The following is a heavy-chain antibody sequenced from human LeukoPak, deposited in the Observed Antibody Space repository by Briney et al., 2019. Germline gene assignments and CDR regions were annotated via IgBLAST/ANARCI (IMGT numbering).Heavy chain of an antibody. V-gene: IGHV3-66*01. CDR2: IYSGGST. CDR3: ASSIAAAGRGDY. J-gene: IGHJ4*02. CDR1: GFTVSSNY. D-gene: IGHD6-13*01. Sequence: PGGSLRLSCAAPGFTVSSNYMSWVRQAPGKGLEWVSVIYSGGSTYYADSVKGRFTISRDNSKNTLYLQMNSLRAEDTAVYYCASSIAAAGRGDYWGQGTLVTVSS.